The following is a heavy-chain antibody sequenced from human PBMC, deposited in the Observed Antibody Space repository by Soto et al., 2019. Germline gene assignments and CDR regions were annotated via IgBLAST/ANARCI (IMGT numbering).Heavy chain of an antibody. D-gene: IGHD5-12*01. Sequence: QVQLVQSGAEVKKPGSSVKVSCKASGGTFSSYAISWVRQAPGQGLEWMGGIIPIFGTANYAQKFQGRVTITADKSKSTAYMELRSLRSEDTAVYYGARRGYSGYLPPYYYGMDVWGQGTQVTVSS. CDR2: IIPIFGTA. J-gene: IGHJ6*02. V-gene: IGHV1-69*06. CDR3: ARRGYSGYLPPYYYGMDV. CDR1: GGTFSSYA.